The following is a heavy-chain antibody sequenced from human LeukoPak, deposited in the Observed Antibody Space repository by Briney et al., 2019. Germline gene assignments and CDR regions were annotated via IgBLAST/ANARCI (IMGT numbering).Heavy chain of an antibody. CDR2: IGSSTSTI. V-gene: IGHV3-48*02. J-gene: IGHJ4*02. Sequence: PGGSLRLSCAASGFTFSSYSMNWVRQAPGKGLEWVSYIGSSTSTIYYADSVKGRFTISRDNAKSSLYLQMNSLRDEDTAVYYCARDSIVGAPFAYWGQGTLVTVSS. CDR1: GFTFSSYS. D-gene: IGHD1-26*01. CDR3: ARDSIVGAPFAY.